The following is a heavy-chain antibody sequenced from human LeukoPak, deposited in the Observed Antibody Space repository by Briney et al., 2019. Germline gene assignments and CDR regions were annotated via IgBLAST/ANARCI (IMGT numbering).Heavy chain of an antibody. D-gene: IGHD6-19*01. CDR1: GFTFSSYS. Sequence: GGSLRLSCAASGFTFSSYSMNWVRQAPGKGLEWVSYISSSSSTIYYADSVKGRFTISRDNAKNSLYLQMNSLRAEDTAVYYCARDQSGGWSRKYYFDYWGQGTLVTVSS. J-gene: IGHJ4*02. CDR2: ISSSSSTI. V-gene: IGHV3-48*04. CDR3: ARDQSGGWSRKYYFDY.